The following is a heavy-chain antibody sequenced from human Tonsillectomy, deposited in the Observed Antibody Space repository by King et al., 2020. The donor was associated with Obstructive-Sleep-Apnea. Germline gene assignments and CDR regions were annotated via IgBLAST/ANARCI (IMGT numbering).Heavy chain of an antibody. Sequence: QLVQSGEGVVRPEMSLRLSCAASGFTFSQYAMHWVRQAPGQGLEWVAVLSYDGDTKFYADSVKGRFTISRDNSKNTLYLQMNSLRPEDTAVYYCGGRGVWGQGTTVTVSS. J-gene: IGHJ6*02. CDR1: GFTFSQYA. CDR2: LSYDGDTK. V-gene: IGHV3-30-3*01. CDR3: GGRGV. D-gene: IGHD3-10*01.